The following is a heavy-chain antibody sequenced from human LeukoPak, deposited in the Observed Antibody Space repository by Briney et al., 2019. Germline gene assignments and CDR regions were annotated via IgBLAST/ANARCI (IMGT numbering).Heavy chain of an antibody. CDR3: AKGGDGSYYSRADC. Sequence: GGSLRLSCAASGLTVSNNYMTWVRQAPGKGLEWVSYISSSGSAIYYADSVKGRFTISRDNSKNTLYLQMNSLRAEDTAVYYCAKGGDGSYYSRADCWGQGTLVTVSS. CDR2: ISSSGSAI. CDR1: GLTVSNNY. J-gene: IGHJ4*02. V-gene: IGHV3-11*01. D-gene: IGHD2-15*01.